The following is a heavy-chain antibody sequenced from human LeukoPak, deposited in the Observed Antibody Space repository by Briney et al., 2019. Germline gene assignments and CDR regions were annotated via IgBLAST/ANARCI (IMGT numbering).Heavy chain of an antibody. CDR3: ARSYSGSYSRAFDI. V-gene: IGHV3-53*01. D-gene: IGHD1-26*01. CDR1: GFTVSGNY. Sequence: PGGSLRLSCAASGFTVSGNYMSWVRQAPGKGLEWVSDIYSGGSTYYADSVKGRFTISRDNSKNTLYLQMNSLRAEDTAVYHCARSYSGSYSRAFDIWGQGTMVTVSS. CDR2: IYSGGST. J-gene: IGHJ3*02.